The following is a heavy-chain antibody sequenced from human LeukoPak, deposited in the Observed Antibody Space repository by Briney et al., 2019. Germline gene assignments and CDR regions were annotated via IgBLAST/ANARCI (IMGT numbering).Heavy chain of an antibody. J-gene: IGHJ3*02. D-gene: IGHD2-2*01. Sequence: GESLKISCKGSGYSFTSYWIGWVRQMPGKGLEWMGIIYPGDSDTRYSPSFQGQVTISADKSISTAYLQWSSLKASDTAMYHCARSCTSTSCYLTDAFDIWGQGTTVTVSS. CDR1: GYSFTSYW. CDR3: ARSCTSTSCYLTDAFDI. V-gene: IGHV5-51*01. CDR2: IYPGDSDT.